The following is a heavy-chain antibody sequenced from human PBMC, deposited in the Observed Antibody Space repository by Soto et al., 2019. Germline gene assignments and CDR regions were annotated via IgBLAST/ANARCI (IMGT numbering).Heavy chain of an antibody. CDR1: GFTFSSYA. CDR2: ISGSGIST. J-gene: IGHJ4*02. Sequence: GGSLRLSCAASGFTFSSYALSWVCQAPGKGLEWVSAISGSGISTYYADSVKGRFTISRDNSKNTLYLQMNSLRAEDTAIYYCAKDLRLTGTFDYWGQGTLVTVYS. CDR3: AKDLRLTGTFDY. V-gene: IGHV3-23*01. D-gene: IGHD1-1*01.